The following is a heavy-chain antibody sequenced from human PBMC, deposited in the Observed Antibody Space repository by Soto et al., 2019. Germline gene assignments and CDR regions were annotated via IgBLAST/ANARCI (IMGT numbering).Heavy chain of an antibody. CDR1: GGSVSSGRFY. J-gene: IGHJ4*02. Sequence: QVQLQESGPGLVKPSETLSLTCTVSGGSVSSGRFYWSWIRQPPGKGLEWIGYIYYSGSTKYNPSLRSRVPISVDPSKYQSSLKLTSVTAADTAVYYCARSGSGSGWLGGQGTLVTVSS. CDR3: ARSGSGSGWL. CDR2: IYYSGST. V-gene: IGHV4-61*01. D-gene: IGHD6-19*01.